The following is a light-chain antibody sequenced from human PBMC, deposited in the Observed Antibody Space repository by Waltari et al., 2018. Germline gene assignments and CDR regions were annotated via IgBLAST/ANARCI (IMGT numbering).Light chain of an antibody. V-gene: IGLV2-11*01. Sequence: QSALTQPRSVSGSPGQSVTISCTGTSSDVGGYNYVSWYQQHPGKAPKLMIYDVSKRPSGFPDRFSGSKSGNTASLTISGLQAEDEADYYCCSYAGSYTSHVVFGGGTKLTVL. CDR3: CSYAGSYTSHVV. CDR1: SSDVGGYNY. J-gene: IGLJ2*01. CDR2: DVS.